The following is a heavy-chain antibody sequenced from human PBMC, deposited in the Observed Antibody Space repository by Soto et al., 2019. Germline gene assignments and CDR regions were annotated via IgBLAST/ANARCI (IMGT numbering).Heavy chain of an antibody. CDR3: ALISVGATPI. J-gene: IGHJ3*02. CDR1: GFTFSTYA. V-gene: IGHV3-30*19. D-gene: IGHD1-26*01. Sequence: QVQLVESGGGVAQPGKSLRLSCAASGFTFSTYAMHWVRQAPGKGLEWVAVISYDGRNKYYADSVKDRFTISRDNSKYTLYVQMNSLRAEDTAVFYCALISVGATPIWGRGTMVTVSS. CDR2: ISYDGRNK.